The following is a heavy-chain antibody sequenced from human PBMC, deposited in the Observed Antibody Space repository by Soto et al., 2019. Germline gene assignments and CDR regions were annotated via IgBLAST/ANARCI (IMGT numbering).Heavy chain of an antibody. CDR2: LTGSSSNI. J-gene: IGHJ4*02. Sequence: GGSLRLSCAASGFSFRNYAMSWVRQAPGKGLEWISTLTGSSSNIYYADSVKGRFAISRDNSRNTLYLQMNSLTAEDTAVYYCANGRATYGLLTHDYWGQGTPGHRL. D-gene: IGHD3-10*01. CDR3: ANGRATYGLLTHDY. CDR1: GFSFRNYA. V-gene: IGHV3-23*01.